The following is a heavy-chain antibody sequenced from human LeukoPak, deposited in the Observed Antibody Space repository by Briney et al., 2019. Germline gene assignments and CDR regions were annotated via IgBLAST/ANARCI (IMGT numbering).Heavy chain of an antibody. J-gene: IGHJ5*02. D-gene: IGHD3-10*01. Sequence: GGSLRLSCAASGFTFSSYWMSWVRQAPGKGLEWVANIKQDGSEKYYVDSVKGRFTISRDNAKNSLYLQMNSLRAEDTAVYYCARHPGYYYGSGNWFDPWGQGTLVTVSS. V-gene: IGHV3-7*01. CDR3: ARHPGYYYGSGNWFDP. CDR2: IKQDGSEK. CDR1: GFTFSSYW.